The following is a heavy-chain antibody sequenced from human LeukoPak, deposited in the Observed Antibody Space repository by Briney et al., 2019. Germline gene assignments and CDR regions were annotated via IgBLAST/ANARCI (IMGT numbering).Heavy chain of an antibody. V-gene: IGHV4-39*07. Sequence: SETLSLTCTVSGGSISSSSYYWGWIRQPPGKGLEWIGSIYYSGSTYYNPSLKSRVTISVDTSKNQFSLKLSSVTAADTAVYYCARVLRPSGSSFDYWGQGTLVTVSS. D-gene: IGHD1-26*01. J-gene: IGHJ4*02. CDR1: GGSISSSSYY. CDR2: IYYSGST. CDR3: ARVLRPSGSSFDY.